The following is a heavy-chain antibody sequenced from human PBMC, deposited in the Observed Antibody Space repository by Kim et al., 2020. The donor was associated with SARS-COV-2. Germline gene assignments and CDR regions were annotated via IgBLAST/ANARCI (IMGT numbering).Heavy chain of an antibody. CDR3: AKTPYSDHTLLGAEYFQ. D-gene: IGHD4-17*01. V-gene: IGHV3-23*01. Sequence: GGSLRLSCAASGFTFSSYAMSWVRQAPGKGLEWVSSISGSGVSTYFTDSVKGRFTISRDNSEKTLYLQMDSLRAEDTAVYFCAKTPYSDHTLLGAEYFQ. CDR1: GFTFSSYA. CDR2: ISGSGVST. J-gene: IGHJ1*01.